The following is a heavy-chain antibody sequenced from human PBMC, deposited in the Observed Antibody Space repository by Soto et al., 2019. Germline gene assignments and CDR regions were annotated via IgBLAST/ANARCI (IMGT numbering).Heavy chain of an antibody. CDR1: GGTFSSYT. CDR2: IIPILGIA. D-gene: IGHD2-15*01. Sequence: QVQLVQSGAEVKKPGSSVKVSCKASGGTFSSYTISWVRQAPGQGLEWMGRIIPILGIANYAQKFQGRVTITADKSTSTAYIELSSLRSEDTAVYYCARFVGLGWFDPWGQGTLVTVSS. CDR3: ARFVGLGWFDP. V-gene: IGHV1-69*02. J-gene: IGHJ5*02.